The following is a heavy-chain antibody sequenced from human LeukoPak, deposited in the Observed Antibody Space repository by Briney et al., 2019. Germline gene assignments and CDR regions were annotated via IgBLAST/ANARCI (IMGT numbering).Heavy chain of an antibody. CDR2: ISAYNGNT. D-gene: IGHD2-2*01. CDR1: GYTFTSYG. V-gene: IGHV1-18*01. CDR3: AREDIVLVPTTMRGGAFDC. J-gene: IGHJ4*02. Sequence: ASVKVSCKASGYTFTSYGISWVRQAPGQGLEWMGWISAYNGNTNYAQKLQGRVTITTDTSANTAYMELKTLTSDDTAVYYCAREDIVLVPTTMRGGAFDCWGQGTLVTVSS.